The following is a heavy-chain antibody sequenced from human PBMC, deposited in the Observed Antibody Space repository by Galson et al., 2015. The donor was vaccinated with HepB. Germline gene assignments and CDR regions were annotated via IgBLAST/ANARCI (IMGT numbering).Heavy chain of an antibody. V-gene: IGHV3-48*01. CDR1: GFTFLSYG. CDR2: ISGSARTT. Sequence: SLRLSCAGSGFTFLSYGLNWVRQAPGKGLEWIAYISGSARTTHYADSVKGRFTISRDNAKNSLYLQMNSLRAEDTAVYHCATDMAGTNNGGQGTLVTASP. D-gene: IGHD6-19*01. CDR3: ATDMAGTNN. J-gene: IGHJ1*01.